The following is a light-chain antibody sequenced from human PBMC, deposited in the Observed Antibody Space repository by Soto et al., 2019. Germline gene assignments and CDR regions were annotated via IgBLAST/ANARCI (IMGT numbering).Light chain of an antibody. V-gene: IGLV1-40*01. J-gene: IGLJ2*01. CDR3: QSYDKSLSTSV. Sequence: QPVLTQPPSVSGAPGQRVTISCTGSSSNIGAGYDVHWYQQLPATAPKLLIYGNNNRPSGVPDRFSGSKSGTSASLAITGLQAEDEADFYCQSYDKSLSTSVFGGGTKVTVL. CDR2: GNN. CDR1: SSNIGAGYD.